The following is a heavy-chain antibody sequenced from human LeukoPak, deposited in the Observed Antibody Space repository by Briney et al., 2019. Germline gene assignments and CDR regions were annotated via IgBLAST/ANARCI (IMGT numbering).Heavy chain of an antibody. CDR3: AREVGSGSYLAHAFDL. CDR2: IYIGGDT. CDR1: AFSLSRNF. V-gene: IGHV3-53*01. J-gene: IGHJ3*01. D-gene: IGHD1-26*01. Sequence: PGGSLRLSCAASAFSLSRNFMGWVRQAPGKGLEWVSLIYIGGDTYYADSVKGRFTISRDNSKNTICLQMNSLRVEDTAVYYCAREVGSGSYLAHAFDLWGQGTMVTVSS.